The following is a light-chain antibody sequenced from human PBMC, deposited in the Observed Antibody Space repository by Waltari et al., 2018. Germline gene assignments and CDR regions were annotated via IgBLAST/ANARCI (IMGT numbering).Light chain of an antibody. CDR2: DVS. J-gene: IGLJ3*02. Sequence: QSALTQPASVSGSPGQSITISCTGTSSDVGGFNYVSWYQQHPGKAPNTMLYDVSKRPAGVSTRFAGSKSGNTASLTISGLQAEDEADYYCSSYTSSTTWVFGGGTKLTVL. V-gene: IGLV2-14*01. CDR1: SSDVGGFNY. CDR3: SSYTSSTTWV.